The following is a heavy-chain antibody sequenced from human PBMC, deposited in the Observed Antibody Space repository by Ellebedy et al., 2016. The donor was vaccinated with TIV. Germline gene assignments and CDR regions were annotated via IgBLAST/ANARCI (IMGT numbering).Heavy chain of an antibody. J-gene: IGHJ4*02. Sequence: LRLSCTVSGGSITSEAYYWSWIRQYPGKGLEWIGFSDYSGSTNYNASLKGRVEISIDKSTNQFSLNLTSVTAAETAVYFCARGGSTVRGVIGYWGQGTLVTVPS. CDR1: GGSITSEAYY. V-gene: IGHV4-31*03. D-gene: IGHD3-10*01. CDR2: SDYSGST. CDR3: ARGGSTVRGVIGY.